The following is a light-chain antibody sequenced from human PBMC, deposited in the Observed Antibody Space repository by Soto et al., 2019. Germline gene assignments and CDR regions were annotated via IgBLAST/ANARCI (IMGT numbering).Light chain of an antibody. V-gene: IGKV1-5*03. J-gene: IGKJ1*01. CDR1: QLISSW. CDR2: EAS. Sequence: DIQMTQSPCTLSASVGDSVTITCRASQLISSWLAWYQQKPGKAPKLLIYEASSLESGVPSRFSGSASGTELTLTSPQLQDDDFTTYYQQHYYKSWTFGQGTKVEIK. CDR3: QHYYKSWT.